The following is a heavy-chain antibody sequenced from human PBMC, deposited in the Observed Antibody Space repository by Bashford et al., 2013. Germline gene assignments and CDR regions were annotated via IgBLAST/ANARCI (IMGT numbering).Heavy chain of an antibody. V-gene: IGHV4-31*01. D-gene: IGHD3-22*01. CDR2: IYYSGST. J-gene: IGHJ3*02. CDR1: GGSISSGGYY. Sequence: SSETLSLTCTVSGGSISSGGYYWSWIRQHPGKGLEWIGYIYYSGSTYYNPSLKSLVTISVDTSKNQFSLKLSSVTAADTAVYYCARGTYYYDSSGYYCDAFDIWGQGTMVTVSS. CDR3: ARGTYYYDSSGYYCDAFDI.